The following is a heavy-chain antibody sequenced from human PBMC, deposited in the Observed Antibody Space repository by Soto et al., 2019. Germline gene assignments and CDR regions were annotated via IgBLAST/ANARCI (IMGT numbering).Heavy chain of an antibody. D-gene: IGHD3-16*01. CDR3: GRGGGVWEKYCPNYYGMDV. V-gene: IGHV3-33*01. J-gene: IGHJ6*02. CDR2: IWNDGSNI. CDR1: GFTCSSYG. Sequence: QVQLVESGGGVVQPGRSLRLSCAASGFTCSSYGMHWVRQAPGKALELVSDIWNDGSNIYYADSVRGRFTISRDNSKNPLYVLMNSVKGEDTAVYYCGRGGGVWEKYCPNYYGMDVWGQGTTVAVSS.